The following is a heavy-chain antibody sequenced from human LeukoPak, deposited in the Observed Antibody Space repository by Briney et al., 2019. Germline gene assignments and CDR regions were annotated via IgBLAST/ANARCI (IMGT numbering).Heavy chain of an antibody. D-gene: IGHD4-11*01. CDR1: GFTFSSYS. CDR3: AKGSGYSNYDASYFDY. CDR2: ISTTSSTM. V-gene: IGHV3-48*01. J-gene: IGHJ4*02. Sequence: GGSLRLSCAASGFTFSSYSMNWVRQAPGKGLEWVSYISTTSSTMYYADSVKGRFTISRDNAKNSLYLQMNSLRAEDTAVYYCAKGSGYSNYDASYFDYWGQGTLVTVSS.